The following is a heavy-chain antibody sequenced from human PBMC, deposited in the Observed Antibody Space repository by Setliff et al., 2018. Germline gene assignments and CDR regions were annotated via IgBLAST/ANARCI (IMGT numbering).Heavy chain of an antibody. CDR1: GFTVSTFS. CDR2: MSDDGSNE. CDR3: AKDKDVRVDYFDY. V-gene: IGHV3-30*18. Sequence: PGGSLRLSCAASGFTVSTFSMHWVRQAPVKGLEWVATMSDDGSNEFYADSVKGRFTVFRDNSKSTLYLQMNSLRAEDTAIYYCAKDKDVRVDYFDYWGPGTLVTVSS. D-gene: IGHD3-10*01. J-gene: IGHJ4*02.